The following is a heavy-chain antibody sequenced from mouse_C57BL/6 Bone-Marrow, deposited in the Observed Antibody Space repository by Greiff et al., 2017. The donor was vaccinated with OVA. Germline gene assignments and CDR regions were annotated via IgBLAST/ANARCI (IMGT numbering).Heavy chain of an antibody. CDR1: GFPFSSYS. Sequence: DVMLVESGEGFVTPGGSLKLSCAASGFPFSSYSMSLVRQTPEKRLGWVAYISSGGYYSYYADTVKGRFTISRDNARNTLYLQMSSLKSEDTAMYYCAMDGNYFYWGQGTLVTVSA. J-gene: IGHJ3*01. V-gene: IGHV5-9-1*02. CDR2: ISSGGYYS. D-gene: IGHD2-1*01. CDR3: AMDGNYFY.